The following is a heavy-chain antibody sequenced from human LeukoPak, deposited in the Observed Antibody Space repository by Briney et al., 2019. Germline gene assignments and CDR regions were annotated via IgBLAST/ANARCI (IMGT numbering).Heavy chain of an antibody. J-gene: IGHJ4*02. CDR1: GGSISSYY. Sequence: SETLSLTCTVSGGSISSYYWSWIRQPPGKGLEWIGYIYYSGSTNYNPSIKSRVTISVDTSKNQFSLKLSSVTAADTAVYYCARDPVVGATTDRYWGQGTLVTVSS. V-gene: IGHV4-59*01. CDR2: IYYSGST. CDR3: ARDPVVGATTDRY. D-gene: IGHD1-26*01.